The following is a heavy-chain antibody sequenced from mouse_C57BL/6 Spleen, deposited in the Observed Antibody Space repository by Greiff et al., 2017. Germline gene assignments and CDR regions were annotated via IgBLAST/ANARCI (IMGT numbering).Heavy chain of an antibody. Sequence: EVQLVESEGGLVQPGSSMKLSCTASGFTFSDYYMAWVRQVPEKGLEWVAKINYDGSSTYYLDSLKSRFIISRDNAKNILYLQMSRLKSEDTATYYCARERTTVASYWYFDVWGTGTTVTVSS. CDR2: INYDGSST. CDR3: ARERTTVASYWYFDV. J-gene: IGHJ1*03. D-gene: IGHD1-1*01. V-gene: IGHV5-16*01. CDR1: GFTFSDYY.